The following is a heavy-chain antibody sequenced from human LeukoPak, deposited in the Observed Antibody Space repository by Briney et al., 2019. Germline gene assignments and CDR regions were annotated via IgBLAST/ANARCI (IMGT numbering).Heavy chain of an antibody. J-gene: IGHJ4*02. V-gene: IGHV4-59*11. D-gene: IGHD4-17*01. CDR3: ARDHYGDYYFDY. Sequence: SETLSLTCTVSGGSISSLYWSWIRQPPGKGLEWIGYIFYSGTTDYNPSLKSRVTISVDTSKNQFSLKLSSVTAADTAVYYCARDHYGDYYFDYWGQGTLVTVSS. CDR1: GGSISSLY. CDR2: IFYSGTT.